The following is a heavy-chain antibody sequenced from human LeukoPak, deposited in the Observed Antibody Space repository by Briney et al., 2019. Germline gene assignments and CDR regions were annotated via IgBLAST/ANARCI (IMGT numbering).Heavy chain of an antibody. Sequence: SETLSLTCTVSGGSISTSSYYWGWIRQPPGKGLEWIGSIYYSGSTYYNPSLESRVTISVDTSKDQFSLKLSSVTAADTAVYYCASSGGWYNFDYWGQGTLVTVSS. J-gene: IGHJ4*02. CDR2: IYYSGST. D-gene: IGHD6-19*01. CDR3: ASSGGWYNFDY. CDR1: GGSISTSSYY. V-gene: IGHV4-39*01.